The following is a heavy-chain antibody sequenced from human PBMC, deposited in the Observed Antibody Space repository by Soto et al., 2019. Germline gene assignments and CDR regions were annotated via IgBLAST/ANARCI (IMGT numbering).Heavy chain of an antibody. CDR1: GDSVSSNSAA. D-gene: IGHD3-10*02. V-gene: IGHV6-1*01. Sequence: PSQTLSLTCAISGDSVSSNSAAWNWIRQSPSRGLEWLGRTYYRSKWYNDYAVSVKSRITINPDTSKNQFSLQLNSVTPEDTAVYYCARGVPNFGVRAAIIKIDSLREGLPVTVYS. CDR3: ARGVPNFGVRAAIIKIDS. J-gene: IGHJ5*01. CDR2: TYYRSKWYN.